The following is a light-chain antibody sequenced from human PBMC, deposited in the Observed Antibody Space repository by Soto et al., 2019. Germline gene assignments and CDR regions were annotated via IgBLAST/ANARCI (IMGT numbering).Light chain of an antibody. CDR1: QSISSW. V-gene: IGKV1-5*03. Sequence: DIQMTQSPSTLSASVGDRVTITCRASQSISSWLAWYQQKPGKAPKLLIYKASSLQSGVPLRFSGSGSGTEVTLTISSLQPDDFATYDCQQYNTYPWTFGQGTKVEIK. CDR3: QQYNTYPWT. J-gene: IGKJ1*01. CDR2: KAS.